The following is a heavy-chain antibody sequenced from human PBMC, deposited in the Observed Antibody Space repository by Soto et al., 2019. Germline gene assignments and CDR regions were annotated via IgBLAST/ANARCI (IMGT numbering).Heavy chain of an antibody. CDR2: ISAYNGNT. J-gene: IGHJ4*02. D-gene: IGHD3-9*01. V-gene: IGHV1-18*01. CDR3: ARDPAYYDILTGYEHFDY. CDR1: GYTFTSYG. Sequence: ASVKVSCKASGYTFTSYGISWVRQAPGQGLEWMGWISAYNGNTNYAQKLQGRVTMTTDTSTSTAYMELRSLRSDDTAVYYCARDPAYYDILTGYEHFDYWGQGTLVTVSS.